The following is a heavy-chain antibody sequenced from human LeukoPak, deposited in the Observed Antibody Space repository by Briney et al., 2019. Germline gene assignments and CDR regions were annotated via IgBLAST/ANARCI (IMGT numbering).Heavy chain of an antibody. D-gene: IGHD3-22*01. V-gene: IGHV1-24*01. Sequence: ASVKVSCKVSVYTLTELSMHWVRQAPGKGLEWMGGFDPEDGETIYAQKFQGRVTMTEDTSTDTAYMELSSLRSEDTAVYYCATDPYYYDSSGYPEFDPWGQGTLVTVSP. J-gene: IGHJ5*02. CDR3: ATDPYYYDSSGYPEFDP. CDR2: FDPEDGET. CDR1: VYTLTELS.